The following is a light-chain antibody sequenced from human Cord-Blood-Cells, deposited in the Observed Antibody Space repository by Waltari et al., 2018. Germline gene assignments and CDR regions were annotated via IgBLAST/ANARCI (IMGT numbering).Light chain of an antibody. CDR2: DVS. CDR1: SSDVGGYNY. Sequence: QSALTQPASVSGSPGQSITISCTGTSSDVGGYNYVSWYQQHPGKAPKLMIYDVSTRPSGVSTRFSGSKSGNPASLTISGLQAEDEADYYCSSYTSSSTLVVFGGGTKLTVL. CDR3: SSYTSSSTLVV. V-gene: IGLV2-14*01. J-gene: IGLJ2*01.